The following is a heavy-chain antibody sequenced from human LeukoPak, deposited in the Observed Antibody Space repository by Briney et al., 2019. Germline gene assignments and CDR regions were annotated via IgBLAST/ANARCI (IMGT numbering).Heavy chain of an antibody. V-gene: IGHV4-59*01. CDR1: GGSISSYY. CDR3: ASGYSGYEFQDYYYMDV. D-gene: IGHD5-12*01. Sequence: PSETLSLTCTVSGGSISSYYWSWIRQPPGEGLEWIGYIYYSGSTNYNPSLKSRVTISVDTSKNQFSLKLSSVTAADTAVYYCASGYSGYEFQDYYYMDVWGKGTTVTISS. CDR2: IYYSGST. J-gene: IGHJ6*03.